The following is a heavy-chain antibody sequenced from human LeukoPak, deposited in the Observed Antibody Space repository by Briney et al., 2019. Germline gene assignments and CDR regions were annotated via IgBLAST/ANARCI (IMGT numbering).Heavy chain of an antibody. CDR2: IYYSGST. D-gene: IGHD6-13*01. Sequence: SETLSLTCTVSGGSISSYYWSWIRQPPGKGLEWIGYIYYSGSTNYNPSLKSRITISVDTSKNQFSLKLSSVTAADTAVYYCARSEYSSSWYAENWFDPWGQGTLVTVSS. CDR1: GGSISSYY. CDR3: ARSEYSSSWYAENWFDP. V-gene: IGHV4-59*01. J-gene: IGHJ5*02.